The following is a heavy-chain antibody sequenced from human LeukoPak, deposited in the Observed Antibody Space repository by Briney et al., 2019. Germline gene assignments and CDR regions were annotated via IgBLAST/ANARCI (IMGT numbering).Heavy chain of an antibody. D-gene: IGHD4-11*01. Sequence: ASVKVSCKASGDIFTTYFMHWLRQAPGQGPEWMGIINPRGGSTDYAQKFQGRVTMTSDTSTSTVYMELKSLTSEDTAVYFCARVGTTGATADNWGQGTLVTVSS. J-gene: IGHJ4*02. V-gene: IGHV1-46*01. CDR3: ARVGTTGATADN. CDR1: GDIFTTYF. CDR2: INPRGGST.